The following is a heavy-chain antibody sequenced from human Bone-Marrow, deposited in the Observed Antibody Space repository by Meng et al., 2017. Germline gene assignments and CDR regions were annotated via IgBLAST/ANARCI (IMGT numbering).Heavy chain of an antibody. D-gene: IGHD2-15*01. V-gene: IGHV3-30*01. CDR1: GFTFSSYA. CDR2: ISYDGSNK. CDR3: ARDPYVVVVAATTGSGYYFDY. Sequence: GESLMISCAASGFTFSSYAMHWVRQAPGKGLEWVAVISYDGSNKYYADSVKGRFTIYRDNSKNTLYLQMNSLRDEDTAVYYYARDPYVVVVAATTGSGYYFDYWGQGTLVTVSS. J-gene: IGHJ4*02.